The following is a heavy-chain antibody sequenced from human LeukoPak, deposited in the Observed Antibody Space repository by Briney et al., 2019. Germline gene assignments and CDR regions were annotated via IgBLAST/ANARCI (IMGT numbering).Heavy chain of an antibody. CDR2: INHSGST. V-gene: IGHV4-34*01. D-gene: IGHD3-3*01. CDR1: GGSFSGYY. J-gene: IGHJ5*02. Sequence: SETLSLTCAVYGGSFSGYYWSWIRQPPGKGLEWIGEINHSGSTNYNPSLKSRVTTSVDTSKNQFSLKLSSVTAADTAVYYCARGSTIFGVVIKRGWFDPWGQGTLVTVSS. CDR3: ARGSTIFGVVIKRGWFDP.